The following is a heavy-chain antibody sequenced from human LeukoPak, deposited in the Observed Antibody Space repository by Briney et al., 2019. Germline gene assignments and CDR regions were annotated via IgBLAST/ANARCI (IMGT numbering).Heavy chain of an antibody. CDR2: ISAYNGNT. CDR3: ARDRGARPRYYYYMDV. V-gene: IGHV1-18*01. D-gene: IGHD6-6*01. CDR1: GYTFTSYG. J-gene: IGHJ6*03. Sequence: ASVKVSCKASGYTFTSYGISWVRQAPGQGLEWMGWISAYNGNTNYAQKLQGRVTMTTDTSTSTAYMELRSLRSDDTAVYYCARDRGARPRYYYYMDVWGKGTTVTVSS.